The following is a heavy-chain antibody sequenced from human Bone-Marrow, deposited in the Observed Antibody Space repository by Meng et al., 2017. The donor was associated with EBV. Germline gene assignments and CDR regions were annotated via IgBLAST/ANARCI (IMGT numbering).Heavy chain of an antibody. J-gene: IGHJ4*02. D-gene: IGHD2-2*03. V-gene: IGHV1-18*01. CDR2: ISTYNGNT. CDR3: ARGGYCVSTSCAHFDY. CDR1: GYIFNTYG. Sequence: QFQLVQSGAGVGKPGASVKGSCKTSGYIFNTYGVTWVRQAPGQGLEWMGWISTYNGNTNYAQKFQGRVTMTTDTSTSTVYLELRSLRSDDTAVYFCARGGYCVSTSCAHFDYWGQGTLVTVSS.